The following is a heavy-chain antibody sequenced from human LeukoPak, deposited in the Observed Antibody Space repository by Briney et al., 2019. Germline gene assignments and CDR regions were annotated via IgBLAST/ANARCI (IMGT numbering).Heavy chain of an antibody. Sequence: GGSLRLSCASSGFTFSSYSMNWVRQAPGKGLEWVSSISSSSSYIYYADSVKGRFTISRDNAKNSLHLQMNSLRAEDTAVYYCARDGQTGTTVYWGQGTLVTVSS. CDR1: GFTFSSYS. V-gene: IGHV3-21*01. D-gene: IGHD1-7*01. CDR3: ARDGQTGTTVY. J-gene: IGHJ4*02. CDR2: ISSSSSYI.